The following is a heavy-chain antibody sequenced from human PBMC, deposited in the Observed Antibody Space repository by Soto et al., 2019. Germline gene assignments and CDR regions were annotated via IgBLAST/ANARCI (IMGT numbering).Heavy chain of an antibody. J-gene: IGHJ4*02. CDR2: INHSGST. D-gene: IGHD4-17*01. CDR1: GGSFSGYY. V-gene: IGHV4-34*01. Sequence: QVQLQQWGAGLLKPSETLSLTCAVYGGSFSGYYWSWIRQPPGKGLEWIGEINHSGSTNYNPSLKSRITISVDTSQNQFSLKLSSVTAADTAVYYCARDAPRTTVVTPFDYWGQGILVTVSS. CDR3: ARDAPRTTVVTPFDY.